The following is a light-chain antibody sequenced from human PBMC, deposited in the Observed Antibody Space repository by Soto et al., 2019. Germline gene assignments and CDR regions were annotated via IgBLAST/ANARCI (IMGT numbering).Light chain of an antibody. CDR1: QSVSSSY. Sequence: EIVLTQSPGTLSLSPGERATLSCRASQSVSSSYLGWYQQKPGQAPRLLIYDASSRATGVPDRFSGGGSGTDFTLTISRLEPEDFAVYYCQHYAMSPPFTFGPGTKGDIK. J-gene: IGKJ3*01. V-gene: IGKV3-20*01. CDR2: DAS. CDR3: QHYAMSPPFT.